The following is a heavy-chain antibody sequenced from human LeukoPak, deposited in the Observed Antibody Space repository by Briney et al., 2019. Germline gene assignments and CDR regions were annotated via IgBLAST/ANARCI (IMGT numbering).Heavy chain of an antibody. CDR3: ARAPYGSATNNYYMDV. V-gene: IGHV4-59*01. CDR1: GGSISSYH. Sequence: SETLSLTCTVSGGSISSYHWSWIRQPPGKGLEWIGFLYYSGSTNYNPSLKSRVTISVDTSKNQFSLKLISVTAADTAVYYCARAPYGSATNNYYMDVWGKGTTVTVSS. CDR2: LYYSGST. J-gene: IGHJ6*03. D-gene: IGHD3-10*01.